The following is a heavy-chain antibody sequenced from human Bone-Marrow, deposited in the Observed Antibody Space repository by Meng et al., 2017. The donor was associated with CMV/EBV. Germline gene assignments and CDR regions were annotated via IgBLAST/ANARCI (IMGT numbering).Heavy chain of an antibody. CDR3: AKGEDGMDV. CDR2: IRYDGSNK. J-gene: IGHJ6*02. CDR1: GFTFSSYG. V-gene: IGHV3-30*02. Sequence: GESLKISCAASGFTFSSYGMHWVRQAPGKGLEWVAFIRYDGSNKYYADSVKGRFTISRDNSKNTLDLQRNSRRAEDTAVYYCAKGEDGMDVWGQGTTVTVSS.